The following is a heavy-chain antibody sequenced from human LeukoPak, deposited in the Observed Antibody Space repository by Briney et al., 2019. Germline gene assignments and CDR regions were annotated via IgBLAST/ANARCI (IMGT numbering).Heavy chain of an antibody. V-gene: IGHV3-23*01. CDR2: ISGGGGST. J-gene: IGHJ4*02. CDR3: ATSYDILTGFDY. CDR1: GFTFSSYA. D-gene: IGHD3-9*01. Sequence: PGGSLRLSCAASGFTFSSYAMSWVRQAPGKGLEWVSAISGGGGSTYYADSVKGRFTISRDNSKNTLYLQMNSLRAEDTAVYYCATSYDILTGFDYWGQGTLVTVSS.